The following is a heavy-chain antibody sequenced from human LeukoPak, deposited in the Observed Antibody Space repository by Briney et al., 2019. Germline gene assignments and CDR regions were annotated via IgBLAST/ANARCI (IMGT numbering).Heavy chain of an antibody. J-gene: IGHJ2*01. CDR2: LNWHGGNT. CDR1: GFTFDDYG. D-gene: IGHD6-13*01. Sequence: GGSLRLSCAASGFTFDDYGMSWVRQAPGKGLEWVSGLNWHGGNTGYADSVKGRFTISRDNAKNSLYLQMNSLRDEDTALYYCARDRGYSASWYSRSGYYDLWGRGTLVTVSS. V-gene: IGHV3-20*04. CDR3: ARDRGYSASWYSRSGYYDL.